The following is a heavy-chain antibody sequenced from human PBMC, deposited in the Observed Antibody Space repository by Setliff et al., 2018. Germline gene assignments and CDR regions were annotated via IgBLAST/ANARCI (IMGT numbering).Heavy chain of an antibody. Sequence: ASVKVSCKASGYTFTSYAMHWVRQAPGQRLEWMGWINAGNDNTKYSQKFQGRVTITRDTSASTAYMELSSLRSEDTAVYYCAREFTRYYNFWSAHRYYMDVWGKGTTVTVSS. CDR3: AREFTRYYNFWSAHRYYMDV. CDR1: GYTFTSYA. D-gene: IGHD3-3*01. V-gene: IGHV1-3*01. CDR2: INAGNDNT. J-gene: IGHJ6*03.